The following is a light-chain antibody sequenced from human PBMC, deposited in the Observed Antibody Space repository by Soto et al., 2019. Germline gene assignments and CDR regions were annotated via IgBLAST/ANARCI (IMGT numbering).Light chain of an antibody. J-gene: IGKJ4*01. Sequence: DIQMTQHPSSLSASVGDRVTITCRASQSISSYLNWYQQKPGKAPRLLIYAASSLQSGVPSSFSGSGSGTDFTLTISSLQPEDFATYYCQQSYSTPLTFGGGTKV. CDR1: QSISSY. CDR2: AAS. V-gene: IGKV1-39*01. CDR3: QQSYSTPLT.